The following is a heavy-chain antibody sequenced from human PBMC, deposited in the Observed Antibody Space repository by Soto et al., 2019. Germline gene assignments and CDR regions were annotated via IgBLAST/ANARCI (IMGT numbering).Heavy chain of an antibody. CDR2: FDPEDGET. CDR1: GYTLTELS. D-gene: IGHD6-13*01. V-gene: IGHV1-24*01. J-gene: IGHJ4*02. CDR3: ATEVSSIKYSSSWYGWYYFDY. Sequence: ASVKVSCKVSGYTLTELSMHWVRQAPGKGLEWMGGFDPEDGETIYAQKFQGRVTMTEDTSTDTAYMELSSLRSEDTAVYYCATEVSSIKYSSSWYGWYYFDYWGQGTLVTVSS.